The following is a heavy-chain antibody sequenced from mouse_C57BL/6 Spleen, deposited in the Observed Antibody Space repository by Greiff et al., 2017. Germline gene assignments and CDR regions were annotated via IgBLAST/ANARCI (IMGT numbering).Heavy chain of an antibody. CDR1: GYAFSSYW. D-gene: IGHD4-1*01. CDR3: AKEGTGSYFDY. V-gene: IGHV1-82*01. Sequence: VQLQQSGPELVKPGASVKISCKASGYAFSSYWMHWVKQRPGTGLEWIGRIYPGDGATNYNRKFKGKATLTADKSSSTAYMQLGNLTSEDSEVYFCAKEGTGSYFDYWGQGTTLTVSA. CDR2: IYPGDGAT. J-gene: IGHJ2*01.